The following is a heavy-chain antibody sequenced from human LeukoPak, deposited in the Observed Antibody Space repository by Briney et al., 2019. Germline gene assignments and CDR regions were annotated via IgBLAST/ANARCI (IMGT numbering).Heavy chain of an antibody. D-gene: IGHD1-7*01. Sequence: PGGSLRLSCAASGFTFSSYEMNWVRQAPGKGLEWVSYISSSGSTIYYADSVKGRFTISRDNSKNTMYLQMNSLRAEDTAVYYCAKSPDTWNYGFLGYWGQGTLVTVSS. CDR1: GFTFSSYE. V-gene: IGHV3-48*03. CDR2: ISSSGSTI. J-gene: IGHJ4*02. CDR3: AKSPDTWNYGFLGY.